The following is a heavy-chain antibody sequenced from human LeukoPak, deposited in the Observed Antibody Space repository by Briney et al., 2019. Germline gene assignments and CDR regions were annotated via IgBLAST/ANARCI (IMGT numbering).Heavy chain of an antibody. CDR1: GGSMSTYY. J-gene: IGHJ3*02. D-gene: IGHD3-22*01. Sequence: SETLSLTCTVSGGSMSTYYWTWIRQPAGKRLEWIGRIYSSGSTNYNPSLKSRVTMSVDMSENQFSLKLSSVTAADTAVYFCARDWEEYFDSGGYYYDGFDIWGQGTMVTVSS. CDR3: ARDWEEYFDSGGYYYDGFDI. CDR2: IYSSGST. V-gene: IGHV4-4*07.